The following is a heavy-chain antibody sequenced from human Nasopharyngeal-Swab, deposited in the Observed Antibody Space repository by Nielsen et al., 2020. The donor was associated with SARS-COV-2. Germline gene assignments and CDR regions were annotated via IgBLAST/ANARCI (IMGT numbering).Heavy chain of an antibody. J-gene: IGHJ6*02. Sequence: GRSLRLSCAASGFTFSSYWMHWVRQAPGKGLVWVSRINSDGSSTSYADSVKGRFTISRDNAKNTLYLQMNSLRAEDTAVYYCARDAHCGGDCYYGMDVWGQGTTVTVSS. CDR3: ARDAHCGGDCYYGMDV. CDR1: GFTFSSYW. V-gene: IGHV3-74*01. D-gene: IGHD2-21*01. CDR2: INSDGSST.